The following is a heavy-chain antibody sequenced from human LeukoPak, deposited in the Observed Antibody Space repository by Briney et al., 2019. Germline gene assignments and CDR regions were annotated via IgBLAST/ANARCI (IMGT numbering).Heavy chain of an antibody. CDR3: ARVIGEENWFDP. CDR2: IYYSGST. V-gene: IGHV4-30-4*08. J-gene: IGHJ5*02. Sequence: SETLSLTCTVSGGSISSGDYYWGWNRQPPGKGREWIGYIYYSGSTYYNPSLRSRVTISVDTSKNQFSLKLSSVTAADTAVYYCARVIGEENWFDPWGQGTLVTVSS. CDR1: GGSISSGDYY. D-gene: IGHD3-10*01.